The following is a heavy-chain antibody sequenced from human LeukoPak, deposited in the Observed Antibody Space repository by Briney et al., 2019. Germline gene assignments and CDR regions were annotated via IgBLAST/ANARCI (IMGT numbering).Heavy chain of an antibody. V-gene: IGHV4-4*02. Sequence: SGTLSLTCAVSGGSISSSNWWSWVRQPPGKGLEWIGEIYHSGSTNYNPSLKSRVTISVDKSKNQFSLKLSSVTAADTAVYYCARDTYYYDSSGYYDAFDIWGQGTMVTVSS. D-gene: IGHD3-22*01. J-gene: IGHJ3*02. CDR2: IYHSGST. CDR3: ARDTYYYDSSGYYDAFDI. CDR1: GGSISSSNW.